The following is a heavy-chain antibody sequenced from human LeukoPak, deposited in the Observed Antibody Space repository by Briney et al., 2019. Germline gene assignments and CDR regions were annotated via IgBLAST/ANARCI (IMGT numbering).Heavy chain of an antibody. D-gene: IGHD2-2*01. CDR1: GFTFSSYA. Sequence: TGGSLRLSCAASGFTFSSYAMSWVRQAPGKGLEWVSAISGSGGSTYYADSVKGRFTISRDNSKNTLYLQMNSLRAEDTAVYYCANVGYCSSTSCPTHFDYWGQGTLVTVSS. J-gene: IGHJ4*02. CDR2: ISGSGGST. V-gene: IGHV3-23*01. CDR3: ANVGYCSSTSCPTHFDY.